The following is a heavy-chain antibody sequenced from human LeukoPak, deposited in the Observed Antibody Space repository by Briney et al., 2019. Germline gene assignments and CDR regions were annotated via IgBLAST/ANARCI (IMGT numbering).Heavy chain of an antibody. CDR3: AKEGSPGIAAAGPSDY. V-gene: IGHV3-30*04. CDR2: ISYDGSSK. D-gene: IGHD6-13*01. CDR1: GFTFSTYA. Sequence: GGSLRLSCAASGFTFSTYAMHWVRQAPGKGLEWVAVISYDGSSKYYADSVKGRFSISRDNSKNTLYLQMNSLRAEDTAVYYCAKEGSPGIAAAGPSDYWGQGTLVTVSS. J-gene: IGHJ4*02.